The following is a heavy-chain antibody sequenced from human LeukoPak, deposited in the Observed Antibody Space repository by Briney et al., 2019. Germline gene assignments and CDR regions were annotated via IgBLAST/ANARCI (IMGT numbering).Heavy chain of an antibody. CDR2: IYCSGST. D-gene: IGHD5-18*01. V-gene: IGHV4-59*08. J-gene: IGHJ4*02. CDR1: GGSISSYY. Sequence: SETLSLTCTVSGGSISSYYWSWIRPPPGEGLEWIGYIYCSGSTNYNPSLQSRVTISVDTSKNQFSRKLRSVTAADTAVYYCARQNTATAFDYFDYWGQGTLVTVSS. CDR3: ARQNTATAFDYFDY.